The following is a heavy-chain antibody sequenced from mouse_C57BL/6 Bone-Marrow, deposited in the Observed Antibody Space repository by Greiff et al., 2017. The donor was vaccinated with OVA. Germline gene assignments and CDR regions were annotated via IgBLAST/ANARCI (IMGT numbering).Heavy chain of an antibody. J-gene: IGHJ3*01. D-gene: IGHD1-1*01. CDR1: GYTFTSYW. Sequence: VQLQQPGAELVKPGASVKLSCKASGYTFTSYWMHWVKQRPGQGLEWIGMIHPNSGSTKYNEKFKSKATLTVDKSSSTAYMQLSSLTSEDSAVYYCAIPYYYGSSPWFAYWGQGTLVTVSA. CDR3: AIPYYYGSSPWFAY. CDR2: IHPNSGST. V-gene: IGHV1-64*01.